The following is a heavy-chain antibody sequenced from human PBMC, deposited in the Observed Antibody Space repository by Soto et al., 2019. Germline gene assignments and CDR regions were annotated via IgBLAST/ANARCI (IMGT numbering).Heavy chain of an antibody. D-gene: IGHD1-26*01. J-gene: IGHJ6*02. CDR2: ISAHNGNK. CDR3: ARGLLAYFGMDV. Sequence: QLVQSGAEVKKPGASVKVSCKASGYSFTNYDISWVRQAPGQGLEWMAWISAHNGNKHYAEKFQGRVSTTTDTSTSTAYMEERTLKTDDTAVYYCARGLLAYFGMDVWGQGTTVTVS. V-gene: IGHV1-18*01. CDR1: GYSFTNYD.